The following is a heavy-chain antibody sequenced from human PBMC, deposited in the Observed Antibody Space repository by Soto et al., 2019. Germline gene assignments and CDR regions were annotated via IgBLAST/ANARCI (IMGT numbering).Heavy chain of an antibody. V-gene: IGHV4-31*03. CDR2: IYYSGST. D-gene: IGHD2-15*01. CDR1: GGSISSGGYY. J-gene: IGHJ6*02. CDR3: ARVKYSGHDGMDV. Sequence: QVQLQESGPGLVKPSQTLSLTCTVSGGSISSGGYYWSWVRQHPGKGLEWIGYIYYSGSTYYNPSLKSRVTISVDPSKNQFSLELSSVTAADTAVYYCARVKYSGHDGMDVWGQGTTVTVSS.